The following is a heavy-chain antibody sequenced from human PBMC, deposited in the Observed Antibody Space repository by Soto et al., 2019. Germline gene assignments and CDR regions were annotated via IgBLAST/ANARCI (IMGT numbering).Heavy chain of an antibody. CDR1: GFTFSNYA. Sequence: GGSLRLSCQASGFTFSNYAMSWVRQAPGKGLEWVSYISSTGRTIYYADSVKGRFTVSRDNAQNSLSLKLNSLRVEDTAVYYCARSYSSGWEFDYWGQGTQVTVSS. J-gene: IGHJ4*02. V-gene: IGHV3-11*01. CDR3: ARSYSSGWEFDY. CDR2: ISSTGRTI. D-gene: IGHD6-19*01.